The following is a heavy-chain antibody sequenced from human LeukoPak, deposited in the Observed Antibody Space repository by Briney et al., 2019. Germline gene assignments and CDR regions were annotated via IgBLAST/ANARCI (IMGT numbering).Heavy chain of an antibody. CDR2: INHSGST. CDR3: ARYGGNSRYYFDY. V-gene: IGHV4-34*10. J-gene: IGHJ4*02. CDR1: GGSFSGYY. Sequence: SETLSLTCAVYGGSFSGYYWSWIRQPPGKGLEWIGEINHSGSTNYNPSLKSRVTMSVDTSKNQFSLKLSSVTAADTAVYYRARYGGNSRYYFDYWGQGTLVTVSS. D-gene: IGHD4-23*01.